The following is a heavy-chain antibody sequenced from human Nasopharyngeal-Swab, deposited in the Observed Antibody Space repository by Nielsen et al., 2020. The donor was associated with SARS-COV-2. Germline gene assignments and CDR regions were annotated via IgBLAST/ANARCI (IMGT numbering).Heavy chain of an antibody. Sequence: SETLSLTCTVSGGSISSGDYYWSWIRQPPGQGLEWIGYIYYSGSTYYNPSLKSRVTISVDTSQNQFSLNLSSVTAADTAVYYCARVASYDYVWGCYRSHAESWFDPWGQGTLVTVSS. V-gene: IGHV4-30-4*01. D-gene: IGHD3-16*02. CDR3: ARVASYDYVWGCYRSHAESWFDP. CDR2: IYYSGST. J-gene: IGHJ5*02. CDR1: GGSISSGDYY.